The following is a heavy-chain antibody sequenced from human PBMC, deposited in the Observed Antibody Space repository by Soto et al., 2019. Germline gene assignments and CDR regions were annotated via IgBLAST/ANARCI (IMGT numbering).Heavy chain of an antibody. Sequence: GGSLRLACAASGFTFSSYGMHWVRQAPGKGLEWVAVISYDGSNKYYADSVKGRFTISRDNSKNTLYLQMNSLRAEDTAVYYCAKSPGGYYSFDIWGQGTMVTVSS. CDR3: AKSPGGYYSFDI. V-gene: IGHV3-30*18. J-gene: IGHJ3*02. CDR1: GFTFSSYG. D-gene: IGHD3-3*01. CDR2: ISYDGSNK.